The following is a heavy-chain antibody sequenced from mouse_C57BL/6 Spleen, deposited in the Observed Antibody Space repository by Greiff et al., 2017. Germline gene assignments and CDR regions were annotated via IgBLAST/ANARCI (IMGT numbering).Heavy chain of an antibody. D-gene: IGHD1-1*01. Sequence: QVQLQQSGAELVKPGASVKISCKASGYAFSSYWMNWVKQRPGQGLEWIGQIYPGDGDTNYNGKFKGKATLTADKSSSTAYMQLSSLTSEDSAVYFAAGKGVGNSYSYAMDYWGQGTSVTVSS. CDR1: GYAFSSYW. CDR2: IYPGDGDT. CDR3: AGKGVGNSYSYAMDY. J-gene: IGHJ4*01. V-gene: IGHV1-80*01.